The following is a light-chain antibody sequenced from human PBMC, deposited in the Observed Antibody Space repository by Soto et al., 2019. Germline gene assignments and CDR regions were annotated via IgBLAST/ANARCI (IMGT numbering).Light chain of an antibody. J-gene: IGKJ1*01. Sequence: VVFTQTVGALTLSHGERATLSCRASQSVNFYLAWYQQKTGLAPRLFFADTSSRATDVPDSFSGSGSGTDFSLTTSRLEAEYFTVYYCQQDGVSPVTFDQVTKVAIK. CDR3: QQDGVSPVT. CDR1: QSVNFY. V-gene: IGKV3D-20*01. CDR2: DTS.